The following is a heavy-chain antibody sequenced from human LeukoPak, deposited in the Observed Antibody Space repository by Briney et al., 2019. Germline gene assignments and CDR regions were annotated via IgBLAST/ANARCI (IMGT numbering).Heavy chain of an antibody. CDR3: ARDPPLASTSNAFDI. CDR1: GGTSYT. Sequence: GSSVKVSCKAPGGTSYTISWVRQAPGQGLEWMGRIIPTLNIVNYAQKFRDRVTITADKFTSTAYIELSSLSSEDTAVYYCARDPPLASTSNAFDIWGQGTMVTVSS. D-gene: IGHD6-19*01. J-gene: IGHJ3*02. CDR2: IIPTLNIV. V-gene: IGHV1-69*04.